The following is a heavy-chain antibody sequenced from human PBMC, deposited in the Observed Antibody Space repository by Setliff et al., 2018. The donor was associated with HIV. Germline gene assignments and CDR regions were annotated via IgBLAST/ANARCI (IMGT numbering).Heavy chain of an antibody. CDR1: GYSFTGYY. V-gene: IGHV1-2*06. J-gene: IGHJ4*02. CDR2: INPKSGAT. Sequence: ASVKVSCKASGYSFTGYYVNWVRQAPGQGLEWMGRINPKSGATNLAQKFQGRVTLTRDTSVTTVYMELTSLRSDDTAVYYCARKDGVGYCDSNSCYGIGPIDVWGQGSLVTVSS. D-gene: IGHD2-2*01. CDR3: ARKDGVGYCDSNSCYGIGPIDV.